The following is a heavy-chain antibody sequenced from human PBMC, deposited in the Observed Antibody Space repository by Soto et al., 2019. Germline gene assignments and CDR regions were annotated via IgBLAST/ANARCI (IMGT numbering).Heavy chain of an antibody. CDR3: ASGGDNWGRDY. D-gene: IGHD7-27*01. J-gene: IGHJ4*02. CDR2: INHSGST. CDR1: GGSFSGYY. Sequence: QVQLQQWGAGLLKPSETLSLTCAVYGGSFSGYYWSWIRQPPGKGLEWIGEINHSGSTNYNPSLKSQVTISVDTSKNQFSLKLSSVTAADTAVYYCASGGDNWGRDYWGQGTLVTVSS. V-gene: IGHV4-34*01.